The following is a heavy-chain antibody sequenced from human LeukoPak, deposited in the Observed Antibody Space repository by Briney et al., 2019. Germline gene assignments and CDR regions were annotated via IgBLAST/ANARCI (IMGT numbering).Heavy chain of an antibody. CDR2: IKSKTDGGTT. CDR3: TTVLGTRGEEWLLN. D-gene: IGHD3-3*01. V-gene: IGHV3-15*01. CDR1: GFTFSNAW. J-gene: IGHJ4*02. Sequence: PGGSLRLSCAASGFTFSNAWMSWVRQAPEKGLEWVGRIKSKTDGGTTDYAAPVKGRFTISRDDSKNTLYLQMNSLKTEDTAVYYCTTVLGTRGEEWLLNWGQGTLVTVSS.